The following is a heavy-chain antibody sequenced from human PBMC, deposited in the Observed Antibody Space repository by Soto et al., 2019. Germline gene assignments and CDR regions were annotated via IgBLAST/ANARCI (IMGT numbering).Heavy chain of an antibody. CDR3: ARDSHTAMVNHYYYMDV. CDR2: ISGSVGCT. V-gene: IGHV3-23*01. Sequence: HPGGSLRLSCAASGFTFSSYAMSWVRQAPGKGLEWVSAISGSVGCTYYADSVKGRFTISRDNSKNTLYLQMNSLRAEDTSVYYCARDSHTAMVNHYYYMDVWGKGTTVTVSS. J-gene: IGHJ6*03. CDR1: GFTFSSYA. D-gene: IGHD5-18*01.